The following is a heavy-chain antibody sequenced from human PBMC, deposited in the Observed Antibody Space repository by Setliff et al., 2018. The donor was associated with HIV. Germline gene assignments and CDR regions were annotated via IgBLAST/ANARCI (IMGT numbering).Heavy chain of an antibody. V-gene: IGHV3-11*04. CDR1: GFTFSDYY. J-gene: IGHJ2*01. D-gene: IGHD3-10*01. Sequence: SGGSLRLSCAASGFTFSDYYMSWIRQAPGKGLEFISYINSGGSNKYYADSVKGRFTISRDNAKNSLDLQMNSLRAEETAVYYCARVRGYFDLWGRGTLVTVSS. CDR2: INSGGSNK. CDR3: ARVRGYFDL.